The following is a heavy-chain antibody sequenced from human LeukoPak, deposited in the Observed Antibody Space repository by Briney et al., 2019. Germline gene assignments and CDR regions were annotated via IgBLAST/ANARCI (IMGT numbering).Heavy chain of an antibody. CDR1: GFTFSRYW. CDR2: IKQDGSEK. Sequence: GGSLRLSCAASGFTFSRYWMSWVRQAPGKGLEWVANIKQDGSEKCYVDSVKGRFTISRDNAKNSLYLQMNSLRAEDTAVYYCARRRIGIASPPGIWGQGTMVTVSS. CDR3: ARRRIGIASPPGI. J-gene: IGHJ3*02. V-gene: IGHV3-7*01. D-gene: IGHD3-3*02.